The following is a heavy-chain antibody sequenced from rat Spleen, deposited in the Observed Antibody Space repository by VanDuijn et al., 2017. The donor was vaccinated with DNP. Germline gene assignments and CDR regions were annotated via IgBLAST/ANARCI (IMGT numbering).Heavy chain of an antibody. CDR1: GFTFSNYD. CDR2: ISTSGGST. V-gene: IGHV5-27*01. J-gene: IGHJ2*01. CDR3: TALINSSYDGYYY. Sequence: EVQLVESGGGLVQPGRSLKLSCAASGFTFSNYDMAWVRQAPKKGLEWVATISTSGGSTYYRDSVKGRFTISRDNAKSTLYLQMDSLRSEDTATYYCTALINSSYDGYYYWGPGVMVTVSS. D-gene: IGHD1-12*03.